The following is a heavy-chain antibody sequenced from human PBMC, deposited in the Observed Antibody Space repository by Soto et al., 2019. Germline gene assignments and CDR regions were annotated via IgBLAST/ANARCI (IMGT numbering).Heavy chain of an antibody. CDR2: ISASGGLK. J-gene: IGHJ5*02. CDR3: AREVGAPSGWIDP. D-gene: IGHD1-26*01. Sequence: VQLSESGGDLRQPGGSLRLSCAASGFTFTNYAMTWVRQTPGKGLEWGSGISASGGLKYYADSVRGRFTVSRDNSKYILYLQMDNLRDEATALYYCAREVGAPSGWIDPWGQGTQVTVSS. CDR1: GFTFTNYA. V-gene: IGHV3-23*01.